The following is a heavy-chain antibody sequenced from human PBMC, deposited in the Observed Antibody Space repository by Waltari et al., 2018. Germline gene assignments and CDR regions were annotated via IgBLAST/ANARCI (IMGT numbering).Heavy chain of an antibody. V-gene: IGHV4-34*01. CDR3: VRSHCIGDSCFRYFDS. CDR1: EGSFSAFF. CDR2: INHGVKT. D-gene: IGHD2-15*01. Sequence: VRLDQWGTELVEPWETLSLTCAVYEGSFSAFFWSWVRQAPGKGLEWIGEINHGVKTDYNPSLKRRLFRSVDPSKNQFSLMLSSVTAADTAVYYCVRSHCIGDSCFRYFDSWGQGTLVTVSS. J-gene: IGHJ4*02.